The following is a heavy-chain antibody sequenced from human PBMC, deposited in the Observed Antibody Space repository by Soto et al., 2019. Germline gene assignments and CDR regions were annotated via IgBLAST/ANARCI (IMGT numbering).Heavy chain of an antibody. CDR1: GFTFSSYG. CDR2: ISYDGSNK. CDR3: AKDGSYSTGYYYGMDV. D-gene: IGHD1-26*01. Sequence: GGSLRLSCAASGFTFSSYGMHWVRQAPGKGLEWVAVISYDGSNKYYADSVKGRFTISRDNSKNTLYLQMNNLRAEDTAVYYCAKDGSYSTGYYYGMDVWGQGTTVTVS. V-gene: IGHV3-30*18. J-gene: IGHJ6*02.